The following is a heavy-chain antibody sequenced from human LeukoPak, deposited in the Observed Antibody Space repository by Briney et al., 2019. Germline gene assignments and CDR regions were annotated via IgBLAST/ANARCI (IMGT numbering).Heavy chain of an antibody. V-gene: IGHV3-20*01. J-gene: IGHJ4*02. CDR3: ARDRSYGSFDY. D-gene: IGHD5-18*01. CDR1: GFTFDDHG. Sequence: RAGGSLRLSCAASGFTFDDHGMNWVRQAPGKGLEWVPGINWNGGTTGYGDSVKGRFTISRDNAKNSLYLQMNSLRAEDTALYHCARDRSYGSFDYWGQGTLVTVSS. CDR2: INWNGGTT.